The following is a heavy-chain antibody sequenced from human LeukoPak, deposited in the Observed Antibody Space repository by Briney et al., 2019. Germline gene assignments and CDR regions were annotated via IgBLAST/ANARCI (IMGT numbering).Heavy chain of an antibody. V-gene: IGHV1-69*05. CDR2: IIPIFGTA. CDR1: GGTFSSYA. CDR3: ARGITEGFGKSGAFDI. J-gene: IGHJ3*02. Sequence: SVKVSCKASGGTFSSYAISWVRQAPGQGLEWMGGIIPIFGTANYAQKFQGRVTITTDESTSTAYMELSSLRSEDTAVYYCARGITEGFGKSGAFDIWGQGTMVTVSS. D-gene: IGHD3-10*01.